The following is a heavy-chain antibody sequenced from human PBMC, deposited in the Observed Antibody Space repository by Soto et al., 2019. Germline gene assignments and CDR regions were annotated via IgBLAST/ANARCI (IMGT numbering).Heavy chain of an antibody. Sequence: QVQLVQTGPEVKKPGSSVKVSCKASIGTFYSYVITWVRQAPGQGLEWMGGIIPIFNTTNYAQKFQGRITLTADESARTAYMGLNSLRSEDTAVYYCARGIVTGTTSNYYYYGMDVWGQGTTVTVSS. CDR3: ARGIVTGTTSNYYYYGMDV. V-gene: IGHV1-69*12. J-gene: IGHJ6*02. CDR2: IIPIFNTT. D-gene: IGHD1-1*01. CDR1: IGTFYSYV.